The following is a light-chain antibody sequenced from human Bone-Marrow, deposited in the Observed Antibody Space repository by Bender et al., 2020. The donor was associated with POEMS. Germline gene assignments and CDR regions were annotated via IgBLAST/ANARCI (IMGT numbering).Light chain of an antibody. CDR3: SSYAGINTVI. Sequence: QSALTQPASVSGSPGQSITISCTGSSGDIGGYNYVSWYQHHPGKAPKLMIYDVSKRPSGVPDRFSGFKFGNTASLTVSGLQAEDEANYYCSSYAGINTVIFGGGTKLTVL. J-gene: IGLJ2*01. CDR2: DVS. CDR1: SGDIGGYNY. V-gene: IGLV2-8*01.